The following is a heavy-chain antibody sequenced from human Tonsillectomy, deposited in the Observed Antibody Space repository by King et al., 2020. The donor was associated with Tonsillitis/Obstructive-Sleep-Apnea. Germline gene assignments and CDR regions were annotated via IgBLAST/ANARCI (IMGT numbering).Heavy chain of an antibody. CDR2: MNPNSGNT. D-gene: IGHD3-10*01. CDR1: GYTFTSYD. V-gene: IGHV1-8*01. J-gene: IGHJ6*03. Sequence: QLVQSGAEVKKPGASVKVSCKASGYTFTSYDINWVRQATGQGLEWMGWMNPNSGNTGYAQKFQGRVTMTRNTSISTAYMELSSLRSEDTAVYYCARGFGALPVKYYYYYYMDVWGKGTTVTVSS. CDR3: ARGFGALPVKYYYYYYMDV.